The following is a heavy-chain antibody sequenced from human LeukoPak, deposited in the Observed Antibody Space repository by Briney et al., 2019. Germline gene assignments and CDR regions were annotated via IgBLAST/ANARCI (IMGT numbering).Heavy chain of an antibody. CDR1: GFTFSNYN. D-gene: IGHD3-10*01. CDR3: ARALWSGPVYYGMDV. V-gene: IGHV3-21*01. CDR2: ISSTSSYI. J-gene: IGHJ6*02. Sequence: GGSLRLSCAASGFTFSNYNFYWVRQAPGKGLEWVSSISSTSSYIYYADSMKARFTISRDNAKNSLYLQMNSLRAEDTAVYYCARALWSGPVYYGMDVWGQGTTVTVSS.